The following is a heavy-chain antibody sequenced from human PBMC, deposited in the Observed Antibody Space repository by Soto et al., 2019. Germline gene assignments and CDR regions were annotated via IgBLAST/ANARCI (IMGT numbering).Heavy chain of an antibody. V-gene: IGHV4-30-4*01. CDR1: GASINSGDYY. J-gene: IGHJ4*02. CDR2: IYYSWST. Sequence: TLCLTCPVSGASINSGDYYWSWIRQPPGKCLEWIGHIYYSWSTYYNPSLKSRAGISVDSSKSQVSLKLTSVTAADTAVYFCARILMNYYQLDYWGQGALVTVYS. CDR3: ARILMNYYQLDY. D-gene: IGHD3-22*01.